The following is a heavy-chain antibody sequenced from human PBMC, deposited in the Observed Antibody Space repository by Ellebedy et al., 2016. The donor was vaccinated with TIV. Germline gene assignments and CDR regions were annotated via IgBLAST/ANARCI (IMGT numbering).Heavy chain of an antibody. CDR1: GGSISSSSYY. CDR3: ARGPKGSYFDS. Sequence: MPSETLSLTFTVSGGSISSSSYYWGWIRQPPGKGLEWIGSIYYSWSTYYNPSLKSRVTISVDTSKPQFSLKMSSVTASDTAVYFCARGPKGSYFDSWGQGTLVTVSS. J-gene: IGHJ4*02. CDR2: IYYSWST. V-gene: IGHV4-39*07.